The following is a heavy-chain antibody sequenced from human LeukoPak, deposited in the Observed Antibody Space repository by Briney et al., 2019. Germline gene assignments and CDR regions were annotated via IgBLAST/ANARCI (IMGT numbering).Heavy chain of an antibody. CDR3: AAPSYYYGSGSLAILDY. J-gene: IGHJ4*02. Sequence: ASVKVSCKASGGTFSSYAISWVRQAPGQGLEWMGWISAYNGNTNYAQKLQGRVTMTTDTSTSTAYMELRSLRSDDTAVYYCAAPSYYYGSGSLAILDYWGQGTLVTVSS. D-gene: IGHD3-10*01. CDR2: ISAYNGNT. CDR1: GGTFSSYA. V-gene: IGHV1-18*01.